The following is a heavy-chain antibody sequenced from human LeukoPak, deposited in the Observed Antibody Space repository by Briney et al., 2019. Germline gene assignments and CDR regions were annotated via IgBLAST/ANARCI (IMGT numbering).Heavy chain of an antibody. CDR1: GFTFSNAW. Sequence: PGGSLRLSCGTSGFTFSNAWMSWVRQAPGRGLEWVGRIKSNAEGEKKDYAAPVKGRFTISRDDSKNTLYLQMDSLETEDTGVYYCVTKEPSTSGGSYWGQGTLVTVSS. D-gene: IGHD6-19*01. J-gene: IGHJ4*02. CDR3: VTKEPSTSGGSY. CDR2: IKSNAEGEKK. V-gene: IGHV3-15*01.